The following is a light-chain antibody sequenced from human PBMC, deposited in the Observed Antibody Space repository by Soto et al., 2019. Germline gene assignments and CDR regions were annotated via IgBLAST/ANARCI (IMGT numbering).Light chain of an antibody. Sequence: EIVLTQSPATLSLSPGERATLSCRASQSVSSYLAWYQQKPGQAPRLLIYDASNRATGIPARFSGSGSGTELARNISSLEPEDLAVYYCQQRSNWPRTFGQGTKVEIK. V-gene: IGKV3-11*01. CDR2: DAS. J-gene: IGKJ1*01. CDR3: QQRSNWPRT. CDR1: QSVSSY.